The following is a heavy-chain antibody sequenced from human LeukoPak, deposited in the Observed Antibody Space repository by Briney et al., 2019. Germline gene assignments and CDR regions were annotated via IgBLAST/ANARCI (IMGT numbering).Heavy chain of an antibody. CDR1: GFTVTNNF. Sequence: GGSLRLSCAASGFTVTNNFMSWVRQAPGKGLEWVSIIYSDGSTYYADSVKGRFTVSRDNSKNTLYLQMNSLRAEDTAVYYCAKVASGSYYNWPFDYWGQGTLVTVSS. D-gene: IGHD1-26*01. CDR3: AKVASGSYYNWPFDY. CDR2: IYSDGST. V-gene: IGHV3-53*01. J-gene: IGHJ4*02.